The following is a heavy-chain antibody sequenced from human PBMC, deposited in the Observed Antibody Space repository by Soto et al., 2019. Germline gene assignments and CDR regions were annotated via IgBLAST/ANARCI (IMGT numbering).Heavy chain of an antibody. V-gene: IGHV4-31*03. CDR1: GGSISSDYYY. CDR3: AREPYGRGFRYFDL. Sequence: QVQLQESGPGLVKPSQTLSLTCTVSGGSISSDYYYWSWIRQHPGTGLEWLGFIYYSGITYYNPSLRRRLALSVDTSKNQFSLRLSSVTAADTAVYYCAREPYGRGFRYFDLWGRGTLVTVSS. J-gene: IGHJ2*01. CDR2: IYYSGIT. D-gene: IGHD4-17*01.